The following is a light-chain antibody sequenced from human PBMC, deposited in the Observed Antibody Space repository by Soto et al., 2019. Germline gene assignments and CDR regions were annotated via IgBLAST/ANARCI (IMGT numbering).Light chain of an antibody. Sequence: EIVLTQTPATLSLSPGERATLSCGASQSVSSGYIAWYQQKPGLAPRLLIFDASRRATGIPDRFSGSGSGTDFTLTISRLEPEDFAVYYCQRYGTSPQTFGQGT. V-gene: IGKV3D-20*01. J-gene: IGKJ1*01. CDR3: QRYGTSPQT. CDR2: DAS. CDR1: QSVSSGY.